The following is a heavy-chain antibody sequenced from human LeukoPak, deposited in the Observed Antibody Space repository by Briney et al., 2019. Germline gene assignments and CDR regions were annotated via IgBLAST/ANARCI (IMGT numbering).Heavy chain of an antibody. CDR3: ARGNYDFWSGYYLHWFDP. CDR1: GYSISSGYY. J-gene: IGHJ5*02. D-gene: IGHD3-3*01. CDR2: IYHSGST. V-gene: IGHV4-38-2*02. Sequence: PSETLSLTCTVSGYSISSGYYWGWIRQPPGKGLEWIGSIYHSGSTYYNPSLKSRVTISVDTSKNQFSLKLSSVTAADTAVYYCARGNYDFWSGYYLHWFDPWGQGTLVTVSS.